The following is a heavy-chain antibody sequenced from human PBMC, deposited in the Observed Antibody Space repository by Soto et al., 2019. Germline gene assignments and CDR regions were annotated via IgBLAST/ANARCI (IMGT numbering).Heavy chain of an antibody. CDR2: MYNTGST. J-gene: IGHJ6*02. CDR3: ARDLWGYCGADCYPLDV. D-gene: IGHD2-21*02. Sequence: QVRLQESGPGLVKPSETLSLTCTVSGGSISSYYWSWIRQPPGKGLEWIGYMYNTGSTTYNPSLKPPVTISVDXSXNXXSLTLNSVTAADTAVYYCARDLWGYCGADCYPLDVWGQGTTVTVSS. CDR1: GGSISSYY. V-gene: IGHV4-59*01.